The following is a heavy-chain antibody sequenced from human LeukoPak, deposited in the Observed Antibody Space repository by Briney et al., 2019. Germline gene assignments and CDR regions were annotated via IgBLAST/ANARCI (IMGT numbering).Heavy chain of an antibody. CDR2: FDPEDGET. D-gene: IGHD3-16*01. V-gene: IGHV1-24*01. CDR1: GGTFSSYA. Sequence: GASVKVSCKASGGTFSSYAISWVRQAPGKGLEWMGGFDPEDGETIYAQKFQGRVTMTEDTSTDTAYMELSSLRSEDTAVYYCATPSEVMRNYYYGMDVWGQGTTVTVSS. CDR3: ATPSEVMRNYYYGMDV. J-gene: IGHJ6*02.